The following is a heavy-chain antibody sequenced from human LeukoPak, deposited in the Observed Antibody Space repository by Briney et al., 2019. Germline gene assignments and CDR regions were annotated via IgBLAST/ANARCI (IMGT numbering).Heavy chain of an antibody. CDR1: GGSFSGYY. CDR3: ARATVTTRVDY. V-gene: IGHV4-34*01. D-gene: IGHD4-17*01. CDR2: INHSGST. Sequence: SETLSLTCAVYGGSFSGYYWSWIRQPPGKGLEWIGEINHSGSTNYNPSLKSRVTISVDTSKNQFSLKLSSVTAADTAVYYCARATVTTRVDYWGQGTLVTVSS. J-gene: IGHJ4*02.